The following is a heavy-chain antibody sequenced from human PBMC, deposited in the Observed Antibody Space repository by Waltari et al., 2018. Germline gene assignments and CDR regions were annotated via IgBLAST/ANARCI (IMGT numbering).Heavy chain of an antibody. CDR1: GFTFSSFW. CDR2: ISTDASDT. CDR3: ARVSRRTYRSPVPGRHYYYGMDV. Sequence: EEQLVESGGGVVQPGDSLRLSCAASGFTFSSFWMNCVRKAPGKGPLWVSRISTDASDTTYADSVKGRFTISRDNARNTLYLQMNRLRAEDTAVYFCARVSRRTYRSPVPGRHYYYGMDVWGQGTTVTVSS. V-gene: IGHV3-74*03. J-gene: IGHJ6*02. D-gene: IGHD1-1*01.